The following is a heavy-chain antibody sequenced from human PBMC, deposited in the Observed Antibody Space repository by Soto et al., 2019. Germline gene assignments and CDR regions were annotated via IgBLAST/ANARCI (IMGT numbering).Heavy chain of an antibody. CDR3: ARLRRDWGDAFDL. V-gene: IGHV1-69*01. CDR2: IIPVFDKA. CDR1: GGPFGSSA. D-gene: IGHD3-16*01. J-gene: IGHJ3*01. Sequence: QVQLVQSGADVKKPGSSVKVSCKTSGGPFGSSAISWVRQAHAQGLEWMGEIIPVFDKANYAQNFQGRLTITADEPTGTVFMQLSSLRSEDTAVYFCARLRRDWGDAFDLWGLGTFVTVSS.